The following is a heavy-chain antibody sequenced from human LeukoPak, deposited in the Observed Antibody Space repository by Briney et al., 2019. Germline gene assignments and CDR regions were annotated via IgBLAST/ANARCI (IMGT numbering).Heavy chain of an antibody. V-gene: IGHV3-72*01. J-gene: IGHJ4*02. CDR2: SRNKADSYTA. Sequence: AGGSLRLSCAASGFTFSDSFMSWVRQAPGKGLEWVGRSRNKADSYTAEYAASVKGRFTISRDESKNSLYLQISSLETEDAAVYYCATSSWYRLAYWGQGSLVTVSS. CDR1: GFTFSDSF. D-gene: IGHD6-13*01. CDR3: ATSSWYRLAY.